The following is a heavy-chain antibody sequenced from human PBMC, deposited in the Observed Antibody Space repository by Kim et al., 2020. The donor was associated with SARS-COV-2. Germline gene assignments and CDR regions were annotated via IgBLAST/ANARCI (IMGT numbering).Heavy chain of an antibody. Sequence: GGSLRLSCAVSGFTFTNYAMIWVRQAPGKGLEWVSSISGSGDSTDYADSVRGRFTISRDNSKNTLHLQMNSLRAEDTAIYYCAKMGGGRNVDYWGQGTLVTVSS. CDR2: ISGSGDST. CDR1: GFTFTNYA. J-gene: IGHJ4*02. D-gene: IGHD1-26*01. V-gene: IGHV3-23*01. CDR3: AKMGGGRNVDY.